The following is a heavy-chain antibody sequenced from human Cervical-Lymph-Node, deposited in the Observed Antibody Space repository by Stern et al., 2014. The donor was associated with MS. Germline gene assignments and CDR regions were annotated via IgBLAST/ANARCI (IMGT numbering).Heavy chain of an antibody. CDR2: ISSGGSTI. CDR3: ARGSYSFDY. J-gene: IGHJ4*02. D-gene: IGHD5-12*01. V-gene: IGHV3-11*01. CDR1: RFTFSDNY. Sequence: QVQLLQPGGDLVKPGGSLRLSCAASRFTFSDNYMSWIRQAPGKGLEWVSYISSGGSTIYYADSVKGRFTVSRDNAKNSLYLQMNNLRAEDTAVYYCARGSYSFDYWGQGTLVTVSS.